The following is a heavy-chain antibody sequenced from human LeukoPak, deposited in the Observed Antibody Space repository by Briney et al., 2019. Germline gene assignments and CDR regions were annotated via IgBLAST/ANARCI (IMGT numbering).Heavy chain of an antibody. J-gene: IGHJ3*02. CDR1: GYTFTGYY. V-gene: IGHV1-2*04. CDR2: INPNSGGT. D-gene: IGHD3-9*01. CDR3: VRDRRGWLLFPNDAFDI. Sequence: ASVKVSCKASGYTFTGYYMHWVRQAPGQGLEWMGWINPNSGGTNYAQKFQGWVTMTRDTSISTAYMELSRLRSDDTAVYYCVRDRRGWLLFPNDAFDIWGQGTMVTVSS.